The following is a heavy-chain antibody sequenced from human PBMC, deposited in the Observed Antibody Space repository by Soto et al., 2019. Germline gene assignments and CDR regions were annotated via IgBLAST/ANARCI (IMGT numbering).Heavy chain of an antibody. J-gene: IGHJ6*02. CDR3: ARDIAAAGVQENYYYYGMDV. CDR1: GFTFSYDG. Sequence: PGGSLRLSCAASGFTFSYDGMHWVRQAPGKGLEWVALIWYDGSNKYYTDSVKGRFTISRDNSRNTLYLQMNSLRAEDTAVYYCARDIAAAGVQENYYYYGMDVWGQGTTVTV. V-gene: IGHV3-33*01. D-gene: IGHD6-13*01. CDR2: IWYDGSNK.